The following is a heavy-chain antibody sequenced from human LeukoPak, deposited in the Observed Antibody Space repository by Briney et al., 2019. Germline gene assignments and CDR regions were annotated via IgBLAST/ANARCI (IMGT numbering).Heavy chain of an antibody. CDR3: ARFLETDSWYSLWFDP. Sequence: SQTLSLTCAISGDSVSSNSAAWNWIRQSPSRGLEWLGRTYYRSKWYNDYAVSAKSRITINPDTSKNQFSLQLNSVTPEDTAVYYCARFLETDSWYSLWFDPWGQGTLVTVSS. CDR2: TYYRSKWYN. D-gene: IGHD2-15*01. V-gene: IGHV6-1*01. J-gene: IGHJ5*02. CDR1: GDSVSSNSAA.